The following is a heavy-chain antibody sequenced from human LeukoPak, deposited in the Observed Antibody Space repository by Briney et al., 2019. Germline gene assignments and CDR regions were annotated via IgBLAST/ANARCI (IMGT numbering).Heavy chain of an antibody. D-gene: IGHD2-2*01. CDR3: AKETTQELYFVVVPAAIDY. Sequence: EGSLRLSCAASGFTFSSYGMHWVRQAPGKGLEWVAFIRYDGSNKYYADSVKGRFTISRDNSKNTLYLQMNSLRAEDTAVYYCAKETTQELYFVVVPAAIDYWGQGTLVTVSS. CDR1: GFTFSSYG. J-gene: IGHJ4*02. CDR2: IRYDGSNK. V-gene: IGHV3-30*02.